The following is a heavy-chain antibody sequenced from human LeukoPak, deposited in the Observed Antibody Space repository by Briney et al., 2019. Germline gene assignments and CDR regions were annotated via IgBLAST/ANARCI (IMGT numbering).Heavy chain of an antibody. V-gene: IGHV4-34*01. J-gene: IGHJ3*02. D-gene: IGHD2-8*01. CDR3: ARGGIVLMVYAIPRAAFDI. CDR1: GGSFSGYY. Sequence: SETLSLTCAVYGGSFSGYYWSWIRQPPGKGLEWIGEINHSGSTNCNPSLKSRVTISIDTSKNQFSLKLSSVTAADTAVYYCARGGIVLMVYAIPRAAFDIWGQGTMVTVSS. CDR2: INHSGST.